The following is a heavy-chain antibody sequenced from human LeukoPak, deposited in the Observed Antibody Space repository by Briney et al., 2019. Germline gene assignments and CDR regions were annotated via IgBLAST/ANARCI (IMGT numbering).Heavy chain of an antibody. D-gene: IGHD3-10*01. V-gene: IGHV1-69*05. CDR1: GGTFSSYA. CDR3: ARGGEPRPLDY. CDR2: IIPIFGTA. J-gene: IGHJ4*02. Sequence: ASVKVSCKASGGTFSSYAISWVRQAPGQGLEWMGGIIPIFGTANYAQKFQGRVTMTTDTSTSTAYMELRSLRSDDTAVYYCARGGEPRPLDYWGQGTLVTVSS.